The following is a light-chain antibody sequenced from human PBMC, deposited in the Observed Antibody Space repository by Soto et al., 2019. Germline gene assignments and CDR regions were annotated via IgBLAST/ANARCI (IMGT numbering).Light chain of an antibody. Sequence: QSALTQPASVSGSPGQSITISCTGTSSDVGGYNYVSWYQQHPGKAPKLMISEVSSRPSGVSNRFSGSKSGNTASLTISGLQAEDEAYYYCSSYTRSSTLVFGGGTKLTVL. J-gene: IGLJ2*01. CDR3: SSYTRSSTLV. CDR2: EVS. CDR1: SSDVGGYNY. V-gene: IGLV2-14*01.